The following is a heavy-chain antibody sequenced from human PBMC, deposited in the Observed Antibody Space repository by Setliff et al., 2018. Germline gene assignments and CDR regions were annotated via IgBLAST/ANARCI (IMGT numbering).Heavy chain of an antibody. CDR1: GYTFTSYG. D-gene: IGHD1-7*01. CDR3: ARYITGTTPADY. CDR2: ISAYNGNT. J-gene: IGHJ4*02. Sequence: ASVKVSCKASGYTFTSYGISWVRQAPGQGLEWMGWISAYNGNTNYAQKLPGRVTMTTDTSTCTVYMELRSLRSDDTAVYYCARYITGTTPADYWGQGTLVTVSS. V-gene: IGHV1-18*01.